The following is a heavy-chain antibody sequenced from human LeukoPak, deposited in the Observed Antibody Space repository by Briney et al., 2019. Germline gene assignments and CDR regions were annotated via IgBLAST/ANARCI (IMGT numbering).Heavy chain of an antibody. D-gene: IGHD3-3*01. CDR2: ITPNTGDT. CDR1: GYTFTGYY. CDR3: ARGVSYDFWSGYYPPLYYYYYMDV. V-gene: IGHV1-2*06. Sequence: ASVKVSCKTSGYTFTGYYVHWVRQAPGQGLEWMGRITPNTGDTIYAQRFQGRATMTRDTSISAAYMELSSLRSDDTAIYYCARGVSYDFWSGYYPPLYYYYYMDVWGKGTTVTVSS. J-gene: IGHJ6*03.